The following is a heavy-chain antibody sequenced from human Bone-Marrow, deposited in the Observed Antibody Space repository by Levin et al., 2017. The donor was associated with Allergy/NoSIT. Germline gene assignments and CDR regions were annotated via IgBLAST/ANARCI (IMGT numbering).Heavy chain of an antibody. CDR1: GFSLTTHGEG. D-gene: IGHD2-15*01. CDR2: IFWDDDR. CDR3: ANNLCNGGTCYSGFDF. Sequence: SGPTLVKPTQTLTLTCTFSGFSLTTHGEGVGWIRQSPGKPLEWLGTIFWDDDRRLSPFLRGRVTVSKDTSENHLVLTMTDMDPVDSATYYCANNLCNGGTCYSGFDFWGRGTLVTVSS. V-gene: IGHV2-5*02. J-gene: IGHJ4*02.